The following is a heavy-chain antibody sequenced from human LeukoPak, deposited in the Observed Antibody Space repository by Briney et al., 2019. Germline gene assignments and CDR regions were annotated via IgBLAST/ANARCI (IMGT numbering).Heavy chain of an antibody. J-gene: IGHJ4*02. D-gene: IGHD4-23*01. CDR2: ISPYNGNT. CDR3: GRDLIDYGGNIVY. V-gene: IGHV1-18*01. CDR1: GYTSTSYG. Sequence: ASVKVSCKASGYTSTSYGISWVRQAPGQGLEWMGWISPYNGNTNHAHKVQGRVTMTTDTSTNTAYMELRSLRSDDTAVYYCGRDLIDYGGNIVYWGQGTLVTVSS.